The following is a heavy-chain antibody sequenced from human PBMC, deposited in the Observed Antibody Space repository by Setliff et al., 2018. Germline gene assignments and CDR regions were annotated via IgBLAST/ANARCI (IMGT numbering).Heavy chain of an antibody. CDR3: VRSSAPQVVLAADFDF. D-gene: IGHD6-19*01. CDR2: ISPYSGNT. CDR1: GFGFTTFG. Sequence: ASVKVSCKTSGFGFTTFGFSWVRQAPGQGLEWLGSISPYSGNTNYPQWLQGRVTMTIDTSATTVYMELQSIRSDDTAVYYCVRSSAPQVVLAADFDFWGQGTPVTVSS. J-gene: IGHJ4*02. V-gene: IGHV1-18*01.